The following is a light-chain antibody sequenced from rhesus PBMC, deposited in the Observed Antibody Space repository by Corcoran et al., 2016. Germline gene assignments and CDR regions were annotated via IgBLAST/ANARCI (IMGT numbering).Light chain of an antibody. Sequence: DIQMTQSPSSLSASVGDRVTINCRASQGINHYLSWYQHKPGKAPKPLIYYASSLKKGVPSRFSGSGSGTDDTLTISSLQPEDVATYYCQQYSNSPPTFGGGTNVEIK. CDR2: YAS. CDR1: QGINHY. V-gene: IGKV1-66*01. J-gene: IGKJ4*01. CDR3: QQYSNSPPT.